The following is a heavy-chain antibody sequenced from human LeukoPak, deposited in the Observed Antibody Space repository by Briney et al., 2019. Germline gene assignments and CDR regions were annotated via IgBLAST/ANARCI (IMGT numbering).Heavy chain of an antibody. J-gene: IGHJ5*02. V-gene: IGHV3-7*01. D-gene: IGHD4-17*01. CDR1: GFTFSSYW. CDR2: IKTDGSEK. CDR3: AKSVTQNWFDP. Sequence: GGSLRLSCEASGFTFSSYWMSWVRQAPGKGLEWVANIKTDGSEKYYADSVKGRFTISRDNSKNTLYLQMNSLRAEDTAVYYCAKSVTQNWFDPWGQGTLVTVSS.